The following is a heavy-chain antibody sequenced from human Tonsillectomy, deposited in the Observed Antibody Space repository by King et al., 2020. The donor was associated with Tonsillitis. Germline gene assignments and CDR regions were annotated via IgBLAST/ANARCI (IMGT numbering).Heavy chain of an antibody. D-gene: IGHD3-22*01. V-gene: IGHV4-39*01. J-gene: IGHJ4*02. Sequence: QLQESGPGLVKPSQTLSLTCTVSGGSISSSSYYWGWIRQPPGKGLEWIGSIYYSGSTYYNPSLKGRVTMSVDTSNNQFSLKLSSVTAADTAVYYCARGSRLGIYYFDYWGQGTLVTVSS. CDR1: GGSISSSSYY. CDR2: IYYSGST. CDR3: ARGSRLGIYYFDY.